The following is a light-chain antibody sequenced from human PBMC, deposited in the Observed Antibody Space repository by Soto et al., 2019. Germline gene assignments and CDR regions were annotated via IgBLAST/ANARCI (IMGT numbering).Light chain of an antibody. CDR1: QSVSSY. V-gene: IGKV3-11*01. CDR2: DAS. Sequence: EIVLTQSPATLSLSPGERATLSCRASQSVSSYLAWYQQKPGQAPRLLIYDASNRATGIPARFSGSGSGTVFPLTTSSLEPEDFAVYYCQQRSNWPTFGGGTKVEIK. J-gene: IGKJ4*01. CDR3: QQRSNWPT.